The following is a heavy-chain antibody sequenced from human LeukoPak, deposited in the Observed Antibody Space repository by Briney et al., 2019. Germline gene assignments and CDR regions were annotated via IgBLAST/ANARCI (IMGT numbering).Heavy chain of an antibody. D-gene: IGHD3-22*01. V-gene: IGHV4-34*01. CDR3: ARHSSGYYYYYYYYMDV. J-gene: IGHJ6*03. CDR1: GGSFSGYY. Sequence: SETLSLTSAVYGGSFSGYYWSWIRQPPGKGLEWIGEINHSGSTNYNPSLKSRVTISVDTSKNQFSLKLSSVTAADTAVYYCARHSSGYYYYYYYYMDVWGKGTTVTVSS. CDR2: INHSGST.